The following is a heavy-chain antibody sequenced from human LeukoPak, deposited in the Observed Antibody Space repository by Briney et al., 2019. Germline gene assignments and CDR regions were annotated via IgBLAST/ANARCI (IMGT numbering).Heavy chain of an antibody. CDR3: ARYSGVVAPGYGMDV. V-gene: IGHV1-18*01. Sequence: ASVKVSCKASGYTFTSYGISWVRQAPGQGLEWMGWIGAYNGNTDYEKKLQGRVTMTTDTSTSTAYMELRSLRSDDTAVYYCARYSGVVAPGYGMDVWGQGTTVTVSS. CDR1: GYTFTSYG. CDR2: IGAYNGNT. D-gene: IGHD3-3*01. J-gene: IGHJ6*02.